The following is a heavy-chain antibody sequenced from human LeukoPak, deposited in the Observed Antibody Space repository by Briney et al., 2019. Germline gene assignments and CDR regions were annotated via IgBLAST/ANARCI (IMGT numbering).Heavy chain of an antibody. CDR1: GFTFSTYS. V-gene: IGHV3-48*01. Sequence: GGSLRLSRAASGFTFSTYSMNWVRQAPGKGLEWISHINIGSSTIYYADSVKGRFTISRDDAKNSLYLQMNSLRAEDTAVYYCAKGGYRTPLNYWGQGTLVTVSS. CDR2: INIGSSTI. CDR3: AKGGYRTPLNY. J-gene: IGHJ4*02. D-gene: IGHD5-18*01.